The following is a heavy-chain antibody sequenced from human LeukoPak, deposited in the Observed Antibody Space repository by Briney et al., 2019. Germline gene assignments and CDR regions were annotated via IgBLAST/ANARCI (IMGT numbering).Heavy chain of an antibody. CDR1: GYTFTGYY. J-gene: IGHJ4*02. CDR3: ARNKVGYSAYYFDY. CDR2: INPNRGGT. D-gene: IGHD5-18*01. Sequence: ASVKVSCKASGYTFTGYYMHWVRQAAGQRLEGMGWINPNRGGTNYAHKFQGWVTMTRETSISTAYMELSRLRSDDTAVYHCARNKVGYSAYYFDYWGEGTPVTVS. V-gene: IGHV1-2*04.